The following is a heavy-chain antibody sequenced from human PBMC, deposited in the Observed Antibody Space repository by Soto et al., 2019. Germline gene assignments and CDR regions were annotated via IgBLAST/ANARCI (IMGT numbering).Heavy chain of an antibody. D-gene: IGHD3-22*01. J-gene: IGHJ3*02. Sequence: SPVNVSCKASCYTLTSYGISWVRQAPGQGLEWRGGINATFGTASYAQKLQGRATMTADESTSTAYMELRSLRSEDTAVYSCARDRRHYYDSSGPAAFAIWGQATTVTVS. CDR2: INATFGTA. CDR3: ARDRRHYYDSSGPAAFAI. V-gene: IGHV1-69*13. CDR1: CYTLTSYG.